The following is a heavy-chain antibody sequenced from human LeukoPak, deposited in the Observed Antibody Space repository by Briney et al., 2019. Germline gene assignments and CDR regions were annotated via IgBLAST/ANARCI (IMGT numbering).Heavy chain of an antibody. Sequence: ASVKVSCKASGYTFTSYDINWVRHAIGQGLEWMGWMNPYSGNTGYAQKFQGRVTMTRNTAISTGYMELSSLTSEDTAVYYYATAGVPAANRPVKRNYYYYYMAVWGKGTTVTVSS. D-gene: IGHD2-2*01. J-gene: IGHJ6*03. CDR2: MNPYSGNT. CDR1: GYTFTSYD. CDR3: ATAGVPAANRPVKRNYYYYYMAV. V-gene: IGHV1-8*01.